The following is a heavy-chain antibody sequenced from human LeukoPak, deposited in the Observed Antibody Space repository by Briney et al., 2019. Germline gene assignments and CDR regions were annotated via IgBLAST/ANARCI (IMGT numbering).Heavy chain of an antibody. J-gene: IGHJ4*02. CDR2: INHSGST. Sequence: SETLSLTCAVYGGSFSGYYWSWIRQPPGKGLEWIGEINHSGSTNYNPSLKSRVTISVDTSKNQFSLNLSSVTAADTALYYCASSDGQPPRFDSSYDVFDYWGQGTLVTVSS. CDR1: GGSFSGYY. D-gene: IGHD3-3*01. V-gene: IGHV4-34*01. CDR3: ASSDGQPPRFDSSYDVFDY.